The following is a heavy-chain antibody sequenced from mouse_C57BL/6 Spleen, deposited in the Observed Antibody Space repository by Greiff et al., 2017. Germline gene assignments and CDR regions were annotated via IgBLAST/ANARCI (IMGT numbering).Heavy chain of an antibody. Sequence: VQLQQSGPGLVQPSQSLSITCTVSGFSLTSYGVHWVRQSPGKGLEWLGVIWSGGSTDYNAAFISRLSISKDNSKSQVFFKMNSLQADDTAIYYCAIQSVYYYGSTPYAMDYWGQGTSVTVSS. CDR2: IWSGGST. J-gene: IGHJ4*01. CDR3: AIQSVYYYGSTPYAMDY. D-gene: IGHD1-1*01. V-gene: IGHV2-2*01. CDR1: GFSLTSYG.